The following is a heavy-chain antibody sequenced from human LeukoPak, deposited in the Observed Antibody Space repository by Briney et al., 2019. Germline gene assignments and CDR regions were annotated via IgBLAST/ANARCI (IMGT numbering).Heavy chain of an antibody. CDR2: ITGGGDGT. V-gene: IGHV3-23*01. CDR1: GFTFSNYG. J-gene: IGHJ3*02. D-gene: IGHD3-10*01. CDR3: AEKTLSGSAFDI. Sequence: GGSLRLSCVASGFTFSNYGMSWVRQAPGKGLEWVSAITGGGDGTYFADSVKGRFTISRDNSKNTLSLQMNSLRAEDTALYYCAEKTLSGSAFDIWGQGTMVTVSS.